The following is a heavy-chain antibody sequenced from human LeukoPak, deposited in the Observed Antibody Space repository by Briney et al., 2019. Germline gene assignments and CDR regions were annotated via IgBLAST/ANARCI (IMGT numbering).Heavy chain of an antibody. CDR3: AREEQWAPDY. CDR2: INSDGRST. Sequence: SGGSLRLSGAASGFTFSSYWMHWVRQAPGKGLVWVSRINSDGRSTSHADSVKGRFTISRDNAKNTLYLQMNSLRAEDTAVYYCAREEQWAPDYWGQGTLVTVSS. D-gene: IGHD6-19*01. V-gene: IGHV3-74*01. J-gene: IGHJ4*02. CDR1: GFTFSSYW.